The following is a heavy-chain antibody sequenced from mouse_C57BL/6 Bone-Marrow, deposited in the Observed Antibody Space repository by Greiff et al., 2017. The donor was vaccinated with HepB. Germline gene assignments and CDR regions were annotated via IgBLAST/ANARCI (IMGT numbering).Heavy chain of an antibody. D-gene: IGHD2-5*01. V-gene: IGHV1-52*01. CDR1: GYTFTSYW. Sequence: QVQLQQPGAELVRPGYSVKLSCKASGYTFTSYWMHWVKQRPIQGLEWIGNIDPSDSETHYNQKFKDKATCTVDKSCSTAYMPLSSLTSEDSAVYYCARGYSNALGYWGHGTTLTVSS. CDR3: ARGYSNALGY. J-gene: IGHJ2*01. CDR2: IDPSDSET.